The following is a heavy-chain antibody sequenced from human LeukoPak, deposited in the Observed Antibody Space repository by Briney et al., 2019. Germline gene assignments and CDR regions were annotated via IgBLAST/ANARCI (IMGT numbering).Heavy chain of an antibody. V-gene: IGHV3-23*01. CDR1: GFTFSNYA. J-gene: IGHJ6*02. D-gene: IGHD3-16*01. CDR2: ISGTGGRT. Sequence: GSLRLSCTASGFTFSNYAMTWVRPAPGKGLEWVSSISGTGGRTYSADSVKGRFTISRDNSKNTLYLQMKNLRVEHTAVYYCAKGLHGGVGYGVDVWGQGTTVSVSS. CDR3: AKGLHGGVGYGVDV.